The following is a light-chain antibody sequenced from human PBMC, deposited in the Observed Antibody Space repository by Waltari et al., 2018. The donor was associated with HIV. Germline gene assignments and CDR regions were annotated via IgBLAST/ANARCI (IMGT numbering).Light chain of an antibody. V-gene: IGLV2-14*01. J-gene: IGLJ3*02. CDR3: TSYTTTNTWV. CDR2: EVS. Sequence: QSALTQPASVSGSPGQSITISCTGTDTDVGTYNYVSWFQHHPGNAPKLIISEVSHRPSGVSHRFAGSKSGNTASLIISGLQAEDEASYYCTSYTTTNTWVFGGGTNLTVL. CDR1: DTDVGTYNY.